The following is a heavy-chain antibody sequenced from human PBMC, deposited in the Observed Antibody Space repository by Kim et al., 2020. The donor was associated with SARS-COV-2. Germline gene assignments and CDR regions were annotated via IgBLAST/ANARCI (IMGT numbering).Heavy chain of an antibody. D-gene: IGHD3-9*01. CDR1: GGSFSGYY. J-gene: IGHJ5*02. CDR2: INHSGST. Sequence: SETLSLTCAVYGGSFSGYYWSWIRQPPGKGLEWIGEINHSGSTNYNPSLKSRVTISVDTSKNQFSLKLSSVTAADTAVYYCARRVVFDWLLAGANWFDAWGQGTLVTVSS. CDR3: ARRVVFDWLLAGANWFDA. V-gene: IGHV4-34*01.